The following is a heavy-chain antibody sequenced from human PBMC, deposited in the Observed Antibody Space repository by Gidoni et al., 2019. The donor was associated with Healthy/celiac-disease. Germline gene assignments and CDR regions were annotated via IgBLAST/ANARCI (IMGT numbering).Heavy chain of an antibody. D-gene: IGHD3-22*01. CDR3: AKVGPAHYYDSSGNLNWFDP. V-gene: IGHV3-23*01. Sequence: EVQLLESGGGLVQPGGSLRLSCAASGFTFSSYAMRWVRQAPGKGLEWVSAISGSGCSTYYADSVKGRFTISRDNSKNTLYLQMNSLRAEDTAVYYCAKVGPAHYYDSSGNLNWFDPWGQGTLVTVSS. J-gene: IGHJ5*02. CDR1: GFTFSSYA. CDR2: ISGSGCST.